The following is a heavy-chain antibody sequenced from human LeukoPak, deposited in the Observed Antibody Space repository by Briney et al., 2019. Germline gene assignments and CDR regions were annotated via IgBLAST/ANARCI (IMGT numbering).Heavy chain of an antibody. CDR2: IYHSGNT. J-gene: IGHJ4*02. CDR3: ASGKRDYGDYVPY. Sequence: SQTLSLTCTVSGGSISSGGYYWSWIRQPPGTGLEWIGYIYHSGNTYYNPSLKSRVTISVDRSKNQFSLKLSSVTAADTAVYYCASGKRDYGDYVPYWGQGTLVTVSS. D-gene: IGHD4-17*01. CDR1: GGSISSGGYY. V-gene: IGHV4-30-2*01.